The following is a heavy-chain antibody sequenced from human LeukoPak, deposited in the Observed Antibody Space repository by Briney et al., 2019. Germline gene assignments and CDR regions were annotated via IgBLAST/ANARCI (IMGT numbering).Heavy chain of an antibody. V-gene: IGHV3-23*01. CDR1: GFTFSTYT. CDR2: ISGEGYST. J-gene: IGHJ4*02. D-gene: IGHD3-10*01. CDR3: AKDFGRNLGGPGY. Sequence: GGSLRLSCAASGFTFSTYTMAWVRQAPGGGLEWVSGISGEGYSTYYADSVKGRFAISRDNSKSTLYLQMNSLRAEDTAVYCCAKDFGRNLGGPGYWGRGTRVTVSS.